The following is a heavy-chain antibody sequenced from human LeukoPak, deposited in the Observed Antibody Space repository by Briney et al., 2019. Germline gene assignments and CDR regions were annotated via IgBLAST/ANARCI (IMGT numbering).Heavy chain of an antibody. J-gene: IGHJ6*03. CDR2: ISYSGST. D-gene: IGHD4-17*01. CDR3: AREGVTVTTLGGYYYYYYMDV. CDR1: GGSISSYY. Sequence: SETLSLTCTVSGGSISSYYWSWIRQPPGKGLEWIGYISYSGSTNYNPSLKSRVTISVDTSKNQFSLKLSSVTAADTAVYSCAREGVTVTTLGGYYYYYYMDVWGKGTTVTVSS. V-gene: IGHV4-59*01.